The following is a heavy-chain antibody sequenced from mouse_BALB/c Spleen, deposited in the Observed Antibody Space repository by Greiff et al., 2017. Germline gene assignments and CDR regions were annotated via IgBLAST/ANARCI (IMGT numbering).Heavy chain of an antibody. D-gene: IGHD2-4*01. CDR1: GFTFSSYG. J-gene: IGHJ4*01. Sequence: DVMLVESGGGLVQPGGSLKLSCAASGFTFSSYGMSWVRQTPDKRLELVATINSNGGSTYYPDSVKGRFTISRDNAKNTLYLQMSSLKSEDTAMYYCARVGGLRSAMDYWGQGTSVTVSS. CDR3: ARVGGLRSAMDY. V-gene: IGHV5-6-3*01. CDR2: INSNGGST.